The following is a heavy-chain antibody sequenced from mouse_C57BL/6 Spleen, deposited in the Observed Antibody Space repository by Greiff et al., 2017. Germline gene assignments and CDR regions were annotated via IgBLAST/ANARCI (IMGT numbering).Heavy chain of an antibody. D-gene: IGHD1-1*02. CDR3: ATMEDWFAY. J-gene: IGHJ3*01. CDR2: IWSGGST. CDR1: GFSLTSYG. V-gene: IGHV2-2*01. Sequence: QVQLQQSGPGLVQPSQSLSITCTVSGFSLTSYGVHWVRQSPGKGLEWLGVIWSGGSTDYNAAFISRLSISKDNSKSQVFFKMNSLQADDTAIYYCATMEDWFAYWGQGTLVTVSA.